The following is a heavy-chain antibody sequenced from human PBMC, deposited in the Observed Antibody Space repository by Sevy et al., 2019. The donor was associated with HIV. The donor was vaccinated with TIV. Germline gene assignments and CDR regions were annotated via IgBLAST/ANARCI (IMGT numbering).Heavy chain of an antibody. CDR2: VYPNSGGT. Sequence: ASVKVSCKASGYTFTGDYLHWVRQAPGQGLEWMGRVYPNSGGTNYAQKFQDRVTMTRDTSISTAYMELNRLRSDDTAVYYCVRDAGGGTTNSGMDVWGQGTTVTVSS. V-gene: IGHV1-2*06. D-gene: IGHD1-7*01. CDR1: GYTFTGDY. J-gene: IGHJ6*02. CDR3: VRDAGGGTTNSGMDV.